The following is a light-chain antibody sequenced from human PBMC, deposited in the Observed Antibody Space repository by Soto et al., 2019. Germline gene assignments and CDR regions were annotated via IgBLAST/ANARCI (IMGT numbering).Light chain of an antibody. Sequence: QSALTQPASVSGSPGQSITISCTGTSSDVGGYNYVSWYQQQSGKAPKLMIHEVSNRPSGVSNRFSGSKSGNTASLTISGLQAEDEADYYCSSYTSSSTRVFGGGTQLTVL. V-gene: IGLV2-14*01. CDR1: SSDVGGYNY. J-gene: IGLJ3*02. CDR3: SSYTSSSTRV. CDR2: EVS.